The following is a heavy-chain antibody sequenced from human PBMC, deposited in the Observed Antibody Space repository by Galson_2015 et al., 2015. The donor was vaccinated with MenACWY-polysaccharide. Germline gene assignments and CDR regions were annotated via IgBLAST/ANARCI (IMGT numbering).Heavy chain of an antibody. CDR1: GFTFSSYA. J-gene: IGHJ4*02. CDR2: ISGAGGNT. V-gene: IGHV3-23*01. D-gene: IGHD6-19*01. CDR3: AKGEYSSGWNS. Sequence: SLRLSCAASGFTFSSYAMSWVRQAPGKGLEWVSAISGAGGNTYYADSVKGRFTISRDNSKNTLYLQMNSLRAEDTAVYYCAKGEYSSGWNSCGQVTLVTVSS.